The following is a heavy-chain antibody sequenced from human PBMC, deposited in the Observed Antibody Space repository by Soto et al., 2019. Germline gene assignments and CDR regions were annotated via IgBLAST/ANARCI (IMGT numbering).Heavy chain of an antibody. CDR2: ISAYNGNT. Sequence: QVQLVQSGAEVKKPGASVKVSCKASGYTFTSYGISWVRQAPGQGLEWMGWISAYNGNTNYAQKLQGRVTMTTDTSTSTAYMGLRSLRSDDTAVYYCARAGTYYYGSGSYPYYYYGMDVWGQGTTVTVSS. CDR1: GYTFTSYG. D-gene: IGHD3-10*01. J-gene: IGHJ6*02. CDR3: ARAGTYYYGSGSYPYYYYGMDV. V-gene: IGHV1-18*01.